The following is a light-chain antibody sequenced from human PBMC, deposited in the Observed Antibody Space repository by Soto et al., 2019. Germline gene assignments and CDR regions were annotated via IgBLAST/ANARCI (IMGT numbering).Light chain of an antibody. CDR1: QSIITN. Sequence: EVVLTQSPVTLSLSPGQRATLSCRASQSIITNLGWYQQKPGQAPRLLIYGASHRAAGIPARFSGSGSGTDFTLTISSLEPEDFAVYYCQQRSNWPKTFGQGTKLEIK. CDR3: QQRSNWPKT. CDR2: GAS. J-gene: IGKJ2*01. V-gene: IGKV3-11*01.